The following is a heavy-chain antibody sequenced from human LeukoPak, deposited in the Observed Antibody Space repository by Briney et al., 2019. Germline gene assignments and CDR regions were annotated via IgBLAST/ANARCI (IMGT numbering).Heavy chain of an antibody. D-gene: IGHD2-2*01. J-gene: IGHJ6*02. CDR2: ISWNSGSI. CDR3: ARDRCSSASCYYYYYGMDV. CDR1: GFTFDDYA. V-gene: IGHV3-9*01. Sequence: GGSLRLSCAASGFTFDDYAMHWVRQAPGKGLEWVSGISWNSGSIGYADSVKGRFTISRDKSENTLYLQMNSLRGEDTAVYYCARDRCSSASCYYYYYGMDVWGQGTTVTVSS.